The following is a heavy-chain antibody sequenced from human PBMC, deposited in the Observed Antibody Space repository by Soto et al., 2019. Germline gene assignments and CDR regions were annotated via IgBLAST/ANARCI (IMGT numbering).Heavy chain of an antibody. CDR3: ARNMYYYDSSGYVY. V-gene: IGHV4-34*01. CDR1: GGSFSGYY. J-gene: IGHJ4*02. CDR2: INHSGST. Sequence: SETLSLTCAVYGGSFSGYYWSWIRQPPGKGLEWIGEINHSGSTNYNPSLKSRVTISVDTSKDQFSLKLSSVTAADTAVYYCARNMYYYDSSGYVYWGQGPLLTVSS. D-gene: IGHD3-22*01.